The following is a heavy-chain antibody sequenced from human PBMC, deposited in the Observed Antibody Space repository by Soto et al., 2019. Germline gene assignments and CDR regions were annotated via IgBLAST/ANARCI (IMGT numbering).Heavy chain of an antibody. CDR1: GFTISSYD. Sequence: PGGSLRLSCTASGFTISSYDMSWVRQAPGKGLEWVSFIEISDVPYYADAVRGRFSVSRDIFKNTLYLQMNSLSAEDTAVYYCGKAIAAPPLQYFVYWGQGTLVTVSS. V-gene: IGHV3-23*01. D-gene: IGHD6-13*01. CDR3: GKAIAAPPLQYFVY. CDR2: FIEISDVP. J-gene: IGHJ4*02.